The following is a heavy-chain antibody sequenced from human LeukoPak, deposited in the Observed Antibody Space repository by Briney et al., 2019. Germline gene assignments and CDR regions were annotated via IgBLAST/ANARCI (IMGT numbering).Heavy chain of an antibody. CDR1: GGSFSGYY. CDR2: IYYSGTT. J-gene: IGHJ2*01. D-gene: IGHD3-22*01. Sequence: PSETLSLTCAVYGGSFSGYYWGWIRQPPGKGLEWIGGIYYSGTTYYNPSLQSRVTISVDTTKNQFSLKLSSVTAADTAVYYCARNFGDSGYPRFGDIWGRGTLVTVSS. V-gene: IGHV4-34*01. CDR3: ARNFGDSGYPRFGDI.